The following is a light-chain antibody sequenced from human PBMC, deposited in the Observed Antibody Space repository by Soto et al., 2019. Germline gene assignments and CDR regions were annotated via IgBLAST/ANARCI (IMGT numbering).Light chain of an antibody. CDR3: QQYNSYST. CDR2: DAS. V-gene: IGKV1-5*01. CDR1: QSISSW. Sequence: DIQITPSPSTLSAAVGDIVTITCRASQSISSWLAWYQQKPGKAPKLLIYDASSLESGVPSRFSGSGSGTEFTLTISSLQPDDFATYYCQQYNSYSTFGQGTKVDIK. J-gene: IGKJ1*01.